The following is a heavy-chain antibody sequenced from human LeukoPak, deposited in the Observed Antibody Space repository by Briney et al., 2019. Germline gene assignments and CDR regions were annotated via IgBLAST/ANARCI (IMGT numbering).Heavy chain of an antibody. J-gene: IGHJ4*02. CDR1: GFTFSDYY. CDR2: ISSSGTTI. Sequence: KSGGSLRLSCAASGFTFSDYYMSWIRQAPGKGLKWVSYISSSGTTIYYADSVKGRFTISRDNAKNSLYLQMNSLRAEETAVYYCARARAYYYESSLLFDYWGQGTLVTVSS. CDR3: ARARAYYYESSLLFDY. V-gene: IGHV3-11*04. D-gene: IGHD3-22*01.